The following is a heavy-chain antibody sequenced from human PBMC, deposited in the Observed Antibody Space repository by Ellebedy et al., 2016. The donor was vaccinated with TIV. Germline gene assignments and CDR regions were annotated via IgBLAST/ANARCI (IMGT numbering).Heavy chain of an antibody. CDR1: GYTFPSYD. D-gene: IGHD6-13*01. V-gene: IGHV1-8*01. CDR2: MNPNSGNT. Sequence: ASVKVSCXASGYTFPSYDINWVRQATGQGLEWMGWMNPNSGNTGYAQKFQGRVTMTRNTSISTAYMELSSLRSEDTAVYYCARVSGSSWSMGVYYWGQGTLVTVSS. CDR3: ARVSGSSWSMGVYY. J-gene: IGHJ4*02.